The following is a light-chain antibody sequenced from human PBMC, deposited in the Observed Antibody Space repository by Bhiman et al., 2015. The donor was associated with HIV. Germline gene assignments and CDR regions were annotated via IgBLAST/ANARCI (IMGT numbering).Light chain of an antibody. CDR1: SRDVGGYNY. CDR2: DVS. V-gene: IGLV2-14*03. J-gene: IGLJ1*01. Sequence: QSALTQPASVSGSPGQSINISCTGTSRDVGGYNYVAWYQQHPGKAPKVMIYDVSNRPSGVSNRFSGSKSGNTASLTISGLQAEDEADYYCSSYTSTYTLVFGTGTKVTVL. CDR3: SSYTSTYTLV.